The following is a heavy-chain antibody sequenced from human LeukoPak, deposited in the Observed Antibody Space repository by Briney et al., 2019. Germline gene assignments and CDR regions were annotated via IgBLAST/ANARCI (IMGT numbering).Heavy chain of an antibody. Sequence: SETLSLTCAVYGGSFSGYYWSWIRQPPGKGLEWIGEINHSGSTNYNPSLKSRVTISVDTSKNQFSLKLSSVTAADTALYYCARVYYYGSGSGDFDYWGQGTLVTVSS. J-gene: IGHJ4*02. CDR2: INHSGST. CDR3: ARVYYYGSGSGDFDY. D-gene: IGHD3-10*01. CDR1: GGSFSGYY. V-gene: IGHV4-34*01.